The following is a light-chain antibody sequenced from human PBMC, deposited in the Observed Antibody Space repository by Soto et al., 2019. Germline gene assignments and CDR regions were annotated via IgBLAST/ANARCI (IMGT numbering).Light chain of an antibody. J-gene: IGLJ3*02. CDR2: DND. Sequence: QSVLTQPPSASGTPGRRVTISCSGSISNIGRNAVNWYQQLPGTAPKLLMFDNDQRPSGVPDRFSGSRSATSASLAISGLQSEDEADYHCAAWDDSLNGWVFGGGTKLTVL. CDR1: ISNIGRNA. CDR3: AAWDDSLNGWV. V-gene: IGLV1-44*01.